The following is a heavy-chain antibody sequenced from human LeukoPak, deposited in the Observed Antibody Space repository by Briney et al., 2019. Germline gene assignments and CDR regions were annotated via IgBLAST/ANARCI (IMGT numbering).Heavy chain of an antibody. D-gene: IGHD2-2*01. Sequence: GGSLRLSCAASGFAFSSYAMSWVRQAPGKGLEWVANIKQDGSEKYYVDSVKGRFTISRDNAKNSLYLQMNSLRAEDTAVYYCASQLDGTLDYWGQGTLVTVSS. CDR1: GFAFSSYA. CDR3: ASQLDGTLDY. V-gene: IGHV3-7*02. J-gene: IGHJ4*02. CDR2: IKQDGSEK.